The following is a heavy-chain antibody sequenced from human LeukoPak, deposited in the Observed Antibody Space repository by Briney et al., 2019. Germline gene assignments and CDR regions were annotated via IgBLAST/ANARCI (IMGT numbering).Heavy chain of an antibody. V-gene: IGHV4-59*01. CDR1: XSYY. CDR2: IYYSGST. CDR3: XXXXXXXXXXXXSXXV. Sequence: XSYYXSWIRQPPXKGXEWIGYIYYSGSTDCNPSLKSRVTISVDSSKNXFSLKLKSVTAADTAVYYCXXXXXXXXXXXXSXXVWGKGTTVTVSS. J-gene: IGHJ6*04.